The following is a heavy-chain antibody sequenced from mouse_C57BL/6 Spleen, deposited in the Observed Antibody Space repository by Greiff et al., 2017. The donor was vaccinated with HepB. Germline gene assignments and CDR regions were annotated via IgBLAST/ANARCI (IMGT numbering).Heavy chain of an antibody. V-gene: IGHV5-17*01. CDR2: ISSGSSTI. CDR3: ARGTTVVGGYFDY. J-gene: IGHJ2*01. Sequence: EVMLVESGGGLVKPGGSLKLSCAASGFTFSDYGMHWVRQAPEKGLEWVAYISSGSSTIYYADTVKGRFTISRDNAKNTLFLQMTSLRSEDTAMYYCARGTTVVGGYFDYWGQGTTLTVSS. CDR1: GFTFSDYG. D-gene: IGHD1-1*01.